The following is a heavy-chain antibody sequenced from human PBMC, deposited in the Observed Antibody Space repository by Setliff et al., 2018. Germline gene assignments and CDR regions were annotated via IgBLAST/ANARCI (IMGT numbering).Heavy chain of an antibody. J-gene: IGHJ4*02. Sequence: GSLRLSCAASGFTFSSYGMHWVRQAPGKGLEWVAVIWYDGSNKYYADSVKGRFTISRDNSKNTLYLQMNSLRAEDTAVYYCAKVAVYSGYDGGYFDYWGQGTLVTVSS. CDR3: AKVAVYSGYDGGYFDY. CDR1: GFTFSSYG. V-gene: IGHV3-33*06. CDR2: IWYDGSNK. D-gene: IGHD5-12*01.